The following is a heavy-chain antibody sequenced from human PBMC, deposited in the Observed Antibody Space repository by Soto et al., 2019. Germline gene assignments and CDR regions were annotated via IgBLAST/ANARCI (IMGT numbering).Heavy chain of an antibody. J-gene: IGHJ6*02. CDR1: GFTFSSYA. V-gene: IGHV3-23*01. CDR2: ISGSGGST. D-gene: IGHD6-19*01. Sequence: GGSLRLSCAASGFTFSSYAMSWVRQAPGKGMEWVSAISGSGGSTYYADSVKGRFTISRDNSKNTLYLQMISLRAEDTAVYYCAKSLAGTWDYYYYYGMDVWCQGTTVTVSS. CDR3: AKSLAGTWDYYYYYGMDV.